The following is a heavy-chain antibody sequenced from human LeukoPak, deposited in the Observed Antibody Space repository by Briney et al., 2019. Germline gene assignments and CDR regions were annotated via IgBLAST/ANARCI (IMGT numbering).Heavy chain of an antibody. CDR3: ARDLVSPGYCSGGRCYSFDY. CDR1: GYTFTSYG. CDR2: ISAYNGNT. Sequence: ASVKVSCKASGYTFTSYGISWVRRAPGQGLEWMGWISAYNGNTNYAQKLQGRVTMTTDTSTSTAYMELRSLRSDDTAVYYCARDLVSPGYCSGGRCYSFDYWGQGTLVTVSS. V-gene: IGHV1-18*01. J-gene: IGHJ4*02. D-gene: IGHD2-15*01.